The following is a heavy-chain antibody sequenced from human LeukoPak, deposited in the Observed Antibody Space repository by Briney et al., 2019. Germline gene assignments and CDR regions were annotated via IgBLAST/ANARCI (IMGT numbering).Heavy chain of an antibody. CDR2: IYTGGST. CDR1: GFTVSSYY. Sequence: GGSLRLSCAASGFTVSSYYMSWVRQAPGKGLEWVSVIYTGGSTYYADSVKGRFTISRDNSENTLYLQMNSLRADDTAVYYCARERGQQLEYFDLWGRGTLVTVSS. D-gene: IGHD6-13*01. J-gene: IGHJ2*01. CDR3: ARERGQQLEYFDL. V-gene: IGHV3-53*01.